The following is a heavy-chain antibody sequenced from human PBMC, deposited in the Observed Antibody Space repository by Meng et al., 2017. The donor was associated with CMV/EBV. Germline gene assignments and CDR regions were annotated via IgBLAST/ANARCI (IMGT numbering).Heavy chain of an antibody. CDR2: IYYSGST. J-gene: IGHJ5*02. CDR3: ARDSRFGLDP. V-gene: IGHV4-59*01. CDR1: GGSISSYY. D-gene: IGHD3-10*02. Sequence: QGHLQESGPGLVKPSETLSLTCTVSGGSISSYYWSWIRQPPGKGLEWIGYIYYSGSTNYNPSLKSRVTISVDTSKNQFSLKLSSVTAADTAVYYCARDSRFGLDPWGQGTLVTVSS.